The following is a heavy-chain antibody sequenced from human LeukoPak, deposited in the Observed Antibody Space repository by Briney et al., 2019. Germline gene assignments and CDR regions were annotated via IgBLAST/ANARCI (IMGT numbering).Heavy chain of an antibody. CDR3: ASRVGNYAALGAFDI. CDR1: GGSISSYY. V-gene: IGHV4-59*01. D-gene: IGHD4-11*01. CDR2: IYYSGST. J-gene: IGHJ3*02. Sequence: SETLSLTCTVSGGSISSYYWSWIRQPPGKGLEWIGYIYYSGSTKYNASLKSRVTISVDTSKNQFSLKLSSVTAADTAVYYCASRVGNYAALGAFDIWGQGTMVTVSS.